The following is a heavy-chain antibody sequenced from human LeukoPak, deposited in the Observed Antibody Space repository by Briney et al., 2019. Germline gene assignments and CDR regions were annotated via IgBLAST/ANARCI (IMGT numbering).Heavy chain of an antibody. CDR3: ARAVAGGRFDY. D-gene: IGHD6-19*01. CDR2: ISSSSSYI. Sequence: GGSLRLSCAASGFTFSSYSMNWVRQAPGKGLEWVSSISSSSSYIYYADSVKGRFTISRDNAKNSLYLQMDSLRAEDTAVYYCARAVAGGRFDYWGQGTLVTVSS. V-gene: IGHV3-21*01. J-gene: IGHJ4*02. CDR1: GFTFSSYS.